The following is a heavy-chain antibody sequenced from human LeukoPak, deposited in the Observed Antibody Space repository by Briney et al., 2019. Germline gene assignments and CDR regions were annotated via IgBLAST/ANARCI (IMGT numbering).Heavy chain of an antibody. V-gene: IGHV3-48*04. D-gene: IGHD2-15*01. CDR2: ISSSSITI. CDR1: GFTFSSYG. CDR3: ARDRGGSYSAIDY. Sequence: PGGSLRLSCAASGFTFSSYGLNWVRQAPGKGVEWVSFISSSSITIYYADSVKGRFTISRDNAEKSLYLQMNSLRAEDTAVYYCARDRGGSYSAIDYWGQGTLVTVSS. J-gene: IGHJ4*02.